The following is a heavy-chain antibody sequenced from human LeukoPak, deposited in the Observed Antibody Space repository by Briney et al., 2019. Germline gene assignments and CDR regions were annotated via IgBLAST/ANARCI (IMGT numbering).Heavy chain of an antibody. CDR3: ARMDMDPAMVTNYLDH. CDR1: GYTFTNNY. V-gene: IGHV1-46*01. D-gene: IGHD5-18*01. Sequence: ASVKISCKASGYTFTNNYMHWVRQAPGQGLEWMGVIHPSGSSTNYAQKFQGRVTMTKDTSASTAYIELTSLRSDDTTVYYCARMDMDPAMVTNYLDHWGQGTLATVSS. CDR2: IHPSGSST. J-gene: IGHJ4*02.